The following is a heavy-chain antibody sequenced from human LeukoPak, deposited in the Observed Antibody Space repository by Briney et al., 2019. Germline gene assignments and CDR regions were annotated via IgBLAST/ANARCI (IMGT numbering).Heavy chain of an antibody. V-gene: IGHV3-30*04. CDR2: ISYDGSNK. CDR3: ARDSGPAVAPPGWFDP. D-gene: IGHD6-19*01. Sequence: GRSLRLSCAASGLTFSSYAMHWVRQAPGKGLEWVAVISYDGSNKYYADSVKGRFTTSRDNSKNTLYLQMNSLRAEDTAVYYCARDSGPAVAPPGWFDPWGQGTLVTVSS. J-gene: IGHJ5*02. CDR1: GLTFSSYA.